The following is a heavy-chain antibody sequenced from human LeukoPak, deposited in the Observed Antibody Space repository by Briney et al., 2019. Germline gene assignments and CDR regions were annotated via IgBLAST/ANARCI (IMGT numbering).Heavy chain of an antibody. CDR1: GASISSSSYY. Sequence: SETLSLTCTVSGASISSSSYYWGWIRQPPGKGLEWIGSIYYSGSTYYNPSLKSRVTISVDTSKNHFSLKLSSVTAADTAVYYCAGLAGFGARGPNPDINYYYYYMDVWGKGTTVTVSS. CDR2: IYYSGST. D-gene: IGHD3-10*01. V-gene: IGHV4-39*01. J-gene: IGHJ6*03. CDR3: AGLAGFGARGPNPDINYYYYYMDV.